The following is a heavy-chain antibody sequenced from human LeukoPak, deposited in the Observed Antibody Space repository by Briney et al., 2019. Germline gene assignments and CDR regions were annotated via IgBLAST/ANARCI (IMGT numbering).Heavy chain of an antibody. Sequence: SQTLSLTCAISGDSVSSNSAAWNWIRQSPSRGLEWLGRTYYRSKWYSDYAVSVKSRITINPDTSKNQFSLQLNSVTPEDTAVYYCAKNIAAAVFLTWSDPWGQGTLVTVSS. V-gene: IGHV6-1*01. CDR3: AKNIAAAVFLTWSDP. J-gene: IGHJ5*02. CDR2: TYYRSKWYS. D-gene: IGHD6-13*01. CDR1: GDSVSSNSAA.